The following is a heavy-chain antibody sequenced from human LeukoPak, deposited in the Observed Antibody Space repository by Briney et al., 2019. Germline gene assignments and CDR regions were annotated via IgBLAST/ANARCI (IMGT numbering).Heavy chain of an antibody. CDR1: GFTFSSYW. D-gene: IGHD3-22*01. CDR2: IKQDGSEK. CDR3: ARDGVVVCEDV. J-gene: IGHJ6*04. V-gene: IGHV3-7*01. Sequence: GGSLRLSCAASGFTFSSYWMSWVRQAPGKGLEWVADIKQDGSEKYYVDSVKGRFTISRDNAKNSLYLQMNSLRAEDTAVYYCARDGVVVCEDVWGKGTTVTVSS.